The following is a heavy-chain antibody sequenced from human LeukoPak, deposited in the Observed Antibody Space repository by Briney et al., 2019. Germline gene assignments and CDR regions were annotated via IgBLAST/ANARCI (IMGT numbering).Heavy chain of an antibody. J-gene: IGHJ4*02. D-gene: IGHD3-16*02. CDR2: INPNSGGT. V-gene: IGHV1-2*02. Sequence: GASVKFSCKASGYTFTGYYMHWVRQAPVQGLDWMGWINPNSGGTNYAQKFQGRVTMTRDTSISTAYMELSRLRSDDTAVYYCARVNTGNAFGGVIASFDYWGQGTLVTVSS. CDR3: ARVNTGNAFGGVIASFDY. CDR1: GYTFTGYY.